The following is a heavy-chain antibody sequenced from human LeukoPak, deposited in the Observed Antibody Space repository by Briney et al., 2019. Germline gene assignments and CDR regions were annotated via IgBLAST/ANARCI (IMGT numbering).Heavy chain of an antibody. J-gene: IGHJ4*02. CDR1: GYTFTTYA. D-gene: IGHD5-24*01. CDR2: ITPSGGT. V-gene: IGHV1-2*02. CDR3: ARDRYGDGFAHFDY. Sequence: GASAKVSCKASGYTFTTYAMHWVRQAPGQGLEWMGWITPSGGTNYPQKFQGRVAITRDTSITTAYMDLSRLTSDDTAVYHCARDRYGDGFAHFDYWGQGALVTVSS.